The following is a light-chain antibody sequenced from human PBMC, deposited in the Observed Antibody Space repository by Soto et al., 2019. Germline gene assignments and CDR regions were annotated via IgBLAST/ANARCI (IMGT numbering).Light chain of an antibody. Sequence: QSVLTQPASVSGSPGQSITISCTGTSSDIGYYNSVSWYQQHPGKAPQLIIYDVSYRHSGISSRVSGSKSGNTASLTISGLQAADEADYYSSSYTTSSARVYGGGTKLTVL. J-gene: IGLJ2*01. CDR2: DVS. CDR3: SSYTTSSARV. V-gene: IGLV2-14*01. CDR1: SSDIGYYNS.